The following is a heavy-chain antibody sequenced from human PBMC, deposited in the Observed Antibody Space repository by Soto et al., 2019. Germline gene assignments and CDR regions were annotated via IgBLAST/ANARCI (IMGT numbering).Heavy chain of an antibody. D-gene: IGHD2-21*02. CDR1: GYTFTSYY. V-gene: IGHV1-46*03. CDR3: ARGGDVVLVPAPLDH. J-gene: IGHJ5*02. CDR2: INPNGGST. Sequence: ASVKVSCKASGYTFTSYYMHWVRQAPGQGLEWMGIINPNGGSTSYAQKFQGRVTMTRDTSTSTVYMELSSLRSDDTAVYYCARGGDVVLVPAPLDHWGQGTLVTVSS.